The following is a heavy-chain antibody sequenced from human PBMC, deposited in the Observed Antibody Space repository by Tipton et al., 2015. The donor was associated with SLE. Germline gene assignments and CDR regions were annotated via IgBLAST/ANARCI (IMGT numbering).Heavy chain of an antibody. CDR2: IIPIFGTT. Sequence: QLVQSGAEVKKPGSSVRVSCKASGGTFSDYAFSWVRQAPGQGLEWMGGIIPIFGTTDYAQKFQGRVTITTDESTSTAYMDLSSLRSEDTAVYYCTRIGSNWSSLDWCQGTLVTGSS. CDR1: GGTFSDYA. V-gene: IGHV1-69*05. J-gene: IGHJ4*02. D-gene: IGHD1-26*01. CDR3: TRIGSNWSSLD.